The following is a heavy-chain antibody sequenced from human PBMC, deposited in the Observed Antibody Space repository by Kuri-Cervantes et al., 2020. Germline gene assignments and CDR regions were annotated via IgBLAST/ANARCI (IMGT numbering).Heavy chain of an antibody. V-gene: IGHV4-4*07. CDR2: IYTSGST. CDR3: ARVQVYYAGGYYHYGMDV. J-gene: IGHJ6*02. D-gene: IGHD3-22*01. CDR1: GGSISSYY. Sequence: GSLRLSCTVSGGSISSYYWSWIRQPAGKGLEWIGRIYTSGSTNYNPSLKSRVTMSVDTSKNQFSLKLSSVTAADTAVYYCARVQVYYAGGYYHYGMDVWGQGTTVTVSS.